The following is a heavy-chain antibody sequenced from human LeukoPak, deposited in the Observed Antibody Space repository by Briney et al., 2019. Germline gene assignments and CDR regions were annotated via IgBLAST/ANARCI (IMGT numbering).Heavy chain of an antibody. CDR1: GGSFSGYY. CDR2: INHSGST. V-gene: IGHV4-34*01. D-gene: IGHD6-13*01. CDR3: ARVGIAAAGRMSWFDP. J-gene: IGHJ5*02. Sequence: SETLSLTCAVYGGSFSGYYWSWIRQPPGKGLEWIGEINHSGSTNYNPSLKSRVTISVDTSKNQFSLKLSSVTAADTAVYYCARVGIAAAGRMSWFDPWGQGTLVTASS.